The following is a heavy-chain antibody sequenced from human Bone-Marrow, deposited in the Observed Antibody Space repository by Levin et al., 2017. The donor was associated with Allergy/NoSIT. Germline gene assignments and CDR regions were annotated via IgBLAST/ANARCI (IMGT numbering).Heavy chain of an antibody. Sequence: ESLKISCTVSGASISNHYWNWIRQPPGKGLEWIGYISYSGSINYNSALKSRITISVDTSKNQFSLNLSSVTAADTAVYYCARWSASWVGFDYWGQGTLVTVSS. J-gene: IGHJ4*02. CDR2: ISYSGSI. D-gene: IGHD2-15*01. CDR3: ARWSASWVGFDY. CDR1: GASISNHY. V-gene: IGHV4-59*11.